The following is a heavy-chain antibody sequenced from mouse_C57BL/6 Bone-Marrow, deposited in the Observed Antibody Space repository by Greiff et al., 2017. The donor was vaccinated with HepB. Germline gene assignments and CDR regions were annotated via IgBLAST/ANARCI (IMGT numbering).Heavy chain of an antibody. CDR3: ARPYYYGSRNHY. J-gene: IGHJ2*01. Sequence: VKLVESGAELARPGASVKLSCKASGYTFTSYGISWVKQRTGQGLEWIGEIYPRSGNTYYNEKFKGKATLTADKSSSTAYMELRSLTSEDSAVYFCARPYYYGSRNHYWGQGTTLTVSS. V-gene: IGHV1-81*01. D-gene: IGHD1-1*01. CDR1: GYTFTSYG. CDR2: IYPRSGNT.